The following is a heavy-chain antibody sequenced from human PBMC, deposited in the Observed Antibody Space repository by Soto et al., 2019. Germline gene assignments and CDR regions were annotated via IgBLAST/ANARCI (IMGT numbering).Heavy chain of an antibody. CDR3: AKAGEVFGLVIFAYLDS. CDR2: TSNDGKKV. V-gene: IGHV3-30*18. Sequence: QVQLVESGGGVVQPGTSLRVSCEVSGFSLSSYAIHWVRQAPGKGLEWVAVTSNDGKKVSYPDSVKVRFTVSRDNSKNTVALQMTSLRSDDTAVYFCAKAGEVFGLVIFAYLDSWGQGSLVTVAA. J-gene: IGHJ4*02. CDR1: GFSLSSYA. D-gene: IGHD2-21*01.